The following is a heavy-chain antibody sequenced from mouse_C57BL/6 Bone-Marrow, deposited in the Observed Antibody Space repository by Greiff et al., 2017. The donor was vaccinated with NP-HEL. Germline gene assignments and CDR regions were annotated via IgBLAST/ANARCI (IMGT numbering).Heavy chain of an antibody. CDR1: GYAFTNYL. CDR2: INPGSGGT. V-gene: IGHV1-54*01. D-gene: IGHD2-5*01. Sequence: QVQLQQSGAELVRPGTSVKVSCKASGYAFTNYLIEWVKQRPGQGLEWIGVINPGSGGTNYNEKFKGKATLTADKSSSTAYMQLSSLTSEDSAGYFCARGGVYSNWGKGTTLTVSS. CDR3: ARGGVYSN. J-gene: IGHJ2*01.